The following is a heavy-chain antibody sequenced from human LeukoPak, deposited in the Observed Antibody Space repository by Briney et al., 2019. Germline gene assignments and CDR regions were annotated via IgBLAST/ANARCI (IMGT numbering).Heavy chain of an antibody. Sequence: PSETLSLTCTVSDYSISSGYYWGWIRQPPGRGLEWIASIFHSGSTYYNPSLKSRVTISVDTSKNQFSLKVNSVTAADTAVYYCARGVTLYYYFDLWGRGTLVTVSS. CDR3: ARGVTLYYYFDL. CDR1: DYSISSGYY. CDR2: IFHSGST. D-gene: IGHD4-23*01. V-gene: IGHV4-38-2*02. J-gene: IGHJ2*01.